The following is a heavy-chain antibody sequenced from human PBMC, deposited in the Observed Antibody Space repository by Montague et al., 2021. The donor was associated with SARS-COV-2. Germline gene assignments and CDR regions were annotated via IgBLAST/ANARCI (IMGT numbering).Heavy chain of an antibody. Sequence: SLRLSCAASGFTFSTYAMSWVRQAPGKGLEWVSVIYSGGTRTYYSDSVKGRLTISRDNSQNTLYLQMNSLRAEDTAVYYCAKMSYIVVLPDAMEWYGMDVWGQGTTVTVSS. V-gene: IGHV3-23*03. CDR2: IYSGGTRT. CDR1: GFTFSTYA. J-gene: IGHJ6*02. CDR3: AKMSYIVVLPDAMEWYGMDV. D-gene: IGHD2-2*01.